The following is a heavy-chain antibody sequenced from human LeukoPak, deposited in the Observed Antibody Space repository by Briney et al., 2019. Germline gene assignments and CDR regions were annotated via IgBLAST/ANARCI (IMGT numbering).Heavy chain of an antibody. V-gene: IGHV3-48*01. CDR1: GFTFSSYS. CDR2: ISSSSSTI. Sequence: GGSLRLSCAASGFTFSSYSMNWVRQAPGKGLEWVSYISSSSSTIYYADSVKGRFTISRDNAKNSLYLQMNSLRVEDTAVYYCARLQVVPAAILNWFDPWGQGTLVTVSS. J-gene: IGHJ5*02. D-gene: IGHD2-2*01. CDR3: ARLQVVPAAILNWFDP.